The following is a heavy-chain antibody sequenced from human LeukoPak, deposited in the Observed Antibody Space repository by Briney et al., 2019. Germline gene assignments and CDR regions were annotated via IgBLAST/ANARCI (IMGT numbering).Heavy chain of an antibody. V-gene: IGHV1-69*04. CDR2: IIPILGIA. D-gene: IGHD2-15*01. J-gene: IGHJ6*02. CDR3: ARAPTNYCSGGSCYYYYGMDV. Sequence: ASVKVSCKASVGTFSSYAISWVRQAPGQGLEWMGRIIPILGIANYAQKFQGRVTITADKSTSTAYMELSSLRSEDTAVYYCARAPTNYCSGGSCYYYYGMDVWGQGTTVTVSS. CDR1: VGTFSSYA.